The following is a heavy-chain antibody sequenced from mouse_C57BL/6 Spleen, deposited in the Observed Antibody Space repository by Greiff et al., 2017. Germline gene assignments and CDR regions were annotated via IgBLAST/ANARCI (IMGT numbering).Heavy chain of an antibody. CDR3: ARWDTTVVAHFDY. Sequence: VQLQQPGAELVKPGASVKLSCKASGYTFTSYWMHWVKQRPGQGLEWIGMIHPNSGSTNYNEKFKSKATLTVDKSSSTAYMQLSSLTSEDSAVYYCARWDTTVVAHFDYWGQGTTLTVSS. V-gene: IGHV1-64*01. J-gene: IGHJ2*01. CDR1: GYTFTSYW. CDR2: IHPNSGST. D-gene: IGHD1-1*01.